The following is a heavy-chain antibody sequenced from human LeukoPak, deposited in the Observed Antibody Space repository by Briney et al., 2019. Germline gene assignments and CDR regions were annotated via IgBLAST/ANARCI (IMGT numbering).Heavy chain of an antibody. CDR3: ARDRGYYDFRSGWFDP. Sequence: GGSLRLSCAASGFTFSSYWMHWVRQAPGKGLGWVSRINSDGSSTSYADSVKGRFTISRDNAKNTLYLQMNSLRAEDTAVYYCARDRGYYDFRSGWFDPWGQGTLVTVSS. J-gene: IGHJ5*02. D-gene: IGHD3-3*01. CDR2: INSDGSST. V-gene: IGHV3-74*01. CDR1: GFTFSSYW.